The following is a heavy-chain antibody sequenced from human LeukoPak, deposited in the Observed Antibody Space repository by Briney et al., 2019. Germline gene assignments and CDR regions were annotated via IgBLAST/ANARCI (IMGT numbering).Heavy chain of an antibody. D-gene: IGHD3-22*01. Sequence: GGSLRLSCEASGFTFSSHSMNWVRQAPGKGLEWVSAISGSGGSTYYADSVKGRFTISRDNSKNTLYLQMNSLRAEDTAVYYCAKPYDSSGYYYIDYWGQGTLVTVSS. CDR1: GFTFSSHS. CDR3: AKPYDSSGYYYIDY. J-gene: IGHJ4*02. V-gene: IGHV3-23*01. CDR2: ISGSGGST.